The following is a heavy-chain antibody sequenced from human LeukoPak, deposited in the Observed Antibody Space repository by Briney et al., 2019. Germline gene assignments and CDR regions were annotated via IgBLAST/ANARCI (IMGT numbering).Heavy chain of an antibody. Sequence: GGSLXLSCAASGFTFTTYGMHWVRQAPGKGLEWVAVIWNVGTHKYYADSVKGRFTISRDNSENTLDLQMNSLRAEDTAVYYCVRDGVGATAYFGYFDYWGQGALVTVSS. CDR1: GFTFTTYG. D-gene: IGHD1-26*01. CDR3: VRDGVGATAYFGYFDY. V-gene: IGHV3-33*01. CDR2: IWNVGTHK. J-gene: IGHJ4*02.